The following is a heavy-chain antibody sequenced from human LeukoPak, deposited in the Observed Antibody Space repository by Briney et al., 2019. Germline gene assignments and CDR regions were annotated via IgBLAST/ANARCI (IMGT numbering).Heavy chain of an antibody. D-gene: IGHD1-1*01. CDR3: ARQIVGTSWNYYYSYIDV. V-gene: IGHV4-39*01. CDR1: GGSISSYLYN. J-gene: IGHJ6*03. Sequence: PSETLSLTCSVSGGSISSYLYNWVRHPQPQGKGLEWIGYVFHSGNTYSCLTLLSRIAFSVDTSQNQFSLKLTSVTATDTAVYYCARQIVGTSWNYYYSYIDVGGKGTSVSVSS. CDR2: VFHSGNT.